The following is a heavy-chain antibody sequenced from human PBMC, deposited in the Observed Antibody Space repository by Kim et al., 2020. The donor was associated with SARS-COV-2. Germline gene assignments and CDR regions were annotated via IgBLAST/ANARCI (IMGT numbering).Heavy chain of an antibody. Sequence: YYADSVKGRFTISRDNSENTLYLQMNSLRAEDTAVYYCARDFSASTAMVDYWGQGTLVTVSS. CDR3: ARDFSASTAMVDY. D-gene: IGHD5-18*01. J-gene: IGHJ4*02. V-gene: IGHV3-33*01.